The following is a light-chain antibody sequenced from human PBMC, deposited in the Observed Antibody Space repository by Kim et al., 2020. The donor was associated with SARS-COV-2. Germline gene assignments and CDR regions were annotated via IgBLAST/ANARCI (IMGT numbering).Light chain of an antibody. J-gene: IGKJ2*01. Sequence: EIVMTQSPATLSVSPGERATLSCRASQSISNNLAWYQQKPGQAPGLLIYDVSTRATGIPARFSGSGSGTEFTLTISSLQSEDFAVYYCQQYSNWPPETFGQGTKLEI. CDR3: QQYSNWPPET. V-gene: IGKV3-15*01. CDR1: QSISNN. CDR2: DVS.